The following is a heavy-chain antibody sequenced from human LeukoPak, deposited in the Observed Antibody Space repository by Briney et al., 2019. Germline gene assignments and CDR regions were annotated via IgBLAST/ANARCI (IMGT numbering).Heavy chain of an antibody. CDR1: GFIFSGYW. CDR2: IDSDGSTT. Sequence: GGSLRLSCAASGFIFSGYWMNWVRHAPGKGLAWVAGIDSDGSTTKYADSVKGRFTISRDNAKNTLYLQMNSLRAEDTAVYYCTKSNWFDPWGQGTLVTVSS. J-gene: IGHJ5*02. V-gene: IGHV3-74*03. CDR3: TKSNWFDP.